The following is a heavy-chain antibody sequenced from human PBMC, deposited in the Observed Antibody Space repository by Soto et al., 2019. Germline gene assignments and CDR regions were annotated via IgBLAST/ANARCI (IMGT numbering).Heavy chain of an antibody. CDR2: ISYDENNR. V-gene: IGHV3-30-3*01. CDR3: ASILRYFDWSPDAFDI. J-gene: IGHJ3*02. D-gene: IGHD3-9*01. CDR1: GFTFRSYA. Sequence: GGSLRLSCAASGFTFRSYAMHWVRQAPGKGLEWVAVISYDENNRYYTDSVKGRFTISRDNSKNTLYLQVNSLRAEDTAVYYRASILRYFDWSPDAFDIWGQGTMVTVAS.